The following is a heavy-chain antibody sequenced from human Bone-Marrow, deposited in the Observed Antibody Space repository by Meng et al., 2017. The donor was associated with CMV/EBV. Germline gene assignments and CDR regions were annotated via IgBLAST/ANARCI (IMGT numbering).Heavy chain of an antibody. D-gene: IGHD3-22*01. Sequence: GGSLRLSCAASGFTFSNAWMSWVRQAPGKGLEWVGRIKSKTDGGTTDYAAPVKGRFTISRDDSKNTLYLQMNSLKTEDTAVYYCTTDPDSSPTYYYYGMEVWGQGTTVTVSS. CDR3: TTDPDSSPTYYYYGMEV. J-gene: IGHJ6*02. V-gene: IGHV3-15*01. CDR2: IKSKTDGGTT. CDR1: GFTFSNAW.